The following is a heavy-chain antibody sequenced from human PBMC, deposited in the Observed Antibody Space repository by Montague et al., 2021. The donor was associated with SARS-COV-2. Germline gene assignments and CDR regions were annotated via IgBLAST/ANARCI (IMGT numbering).Heavy chain of an antibody. CDR3: ARGSGCSGGSCYSEWDPHYYSGLDF. CDR2: INHSGST. D-gene: IGHD2-15*01. Sequence: SETLSLTCAVYGGSFSGYYWSRIRQPPGKGLEWIGEINHSGSTNYNPSLKSRVTISVDTSKNQFSLKLSSVTAADTAVYYCARGSGCSGGSCYSEWDPHYYSGLDFWGQGTTVTVSS. CDR1: GGSFSGYY. J-gene: IGHJ6*02. V-gene: IGHV4-34*01.